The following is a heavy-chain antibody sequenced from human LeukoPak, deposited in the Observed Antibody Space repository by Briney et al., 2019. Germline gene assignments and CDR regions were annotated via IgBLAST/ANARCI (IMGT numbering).Heavy chain of an antibody. CDR1: GFNFSSYW. Sequence: GSLRLFCAGSGFNFSSYWMGWVRPAPGKGVGGVAKIKEDGSEKYYVDSVQGRFIISRDNAKNSLYLQMNSLRAEDTAVYYCAKARYSGSYYDYYYGMDVWGQGTTVTVSS. CDR3: AKARYSGSYYDYYYGMDV. D-gene: IGHD1-26*01. CDR2: IKEDGSEK. V-gene: IGHV3-7*01. J-gene: IGHJ6*02.